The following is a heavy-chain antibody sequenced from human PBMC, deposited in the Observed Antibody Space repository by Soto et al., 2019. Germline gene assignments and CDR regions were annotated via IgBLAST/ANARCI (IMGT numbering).Heavy chain of an antibody. CDR2: ISAYNGNI. CDR3: ARGLSGDYGDY. J-gene: IGHJ4*02. CDR1: GYTFTSYG. V-gene: IGHV1-18*01. D-gene: IGHD2-21*02. Sequence: EASVKVSCKASGYTFTSYGISWVRQAPGQGLEWMGWISAYNGNINYAQKFQGRVTMTTDTSTSTAYMELSRLRSDDTAVYYCARGLSGDYGDYWGQGTLVTVSS.